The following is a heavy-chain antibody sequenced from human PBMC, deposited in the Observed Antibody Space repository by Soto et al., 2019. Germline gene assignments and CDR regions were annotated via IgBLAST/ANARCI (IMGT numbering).Heavy chain of an antibody. V-gene: IGHV1-69*02. Sequence: QVQLVQSGAEVKKPGSSVKVSCKASGDTFSSSTLSWVRQAPGQGLEWMGRIIPILGVANYAQKFQGRITINADKSPSPVYMELSSLKSEDTAVYYCARVGYFDSWTLDSWGQGTLVTVSS. CDR1: GDTFSSST. J-gene: IGHJ4*02. CDR2: IIPILGVA. CDR3: ARVGYFDSWTLDS. D-gene: IGHD3-22*01.